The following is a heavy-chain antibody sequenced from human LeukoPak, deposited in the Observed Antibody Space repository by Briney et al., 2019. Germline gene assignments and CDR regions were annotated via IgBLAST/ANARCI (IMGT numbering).Heavy chain of an antibody. CDR1: GGHIDSFF. Sequence: SETLSLTCTVSGGHIDSFFWNWIRQPPGKGLEWIGYIDNSGSSKYSPSLKSRITMSRDTSKKQFSLKLTSVTAADTAMYYWASGAGWLIDYWGQGTLVSVSS. CDR3: ASGAGWLIDY. V-gene: IGHV4-4*08. D-gene: IGHD6-19*01. CDR2: IDNSGSS. J-gene: IGHJ4*02.